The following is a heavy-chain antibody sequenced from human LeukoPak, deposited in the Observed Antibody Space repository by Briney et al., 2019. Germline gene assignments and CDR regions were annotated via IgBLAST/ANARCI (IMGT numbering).Heavy chain of an antibody. CDR3: ARGGSSEQDDAFDI. J-gene: IGHJ3*02. V-gene: IGHV4-59*01. D-gene: IGHD6-6*01. Sequence: SETLSLTCTVSGGSISSYYWSWIRQPPGKGLEWIGYIYYSGSTNYNPSLKSRVTISVDTSKNQFSLKLSSVTAADTAVYCCARGGSSEQDDAFDIWGQGTMATVSS. CDR2: IYYSGST. CDR1: GGSISSYY.